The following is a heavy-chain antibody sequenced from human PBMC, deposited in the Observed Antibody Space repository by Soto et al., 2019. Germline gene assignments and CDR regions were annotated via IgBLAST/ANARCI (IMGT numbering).Heavy chain of an antibody. CDR3: ARLHGYCISTSCYGYYGMDV. CDR2: ISYSGST. CDR1: GGSISSSSYY. J-gene: IGHJ6*02. Sequence: SETLSPTCTVSGGSISSSSYYWGWIRQPPGKGLEWIGSISYSGSTYYNPSLKSRVTMSVDTSKNQFSLKLSSVTAADTAVYYCARLHGYCISTSCYGYYGMDVWGQGTTVT. D-gene: IGHD2-2*01. V-gene: IGHV4-39*01.